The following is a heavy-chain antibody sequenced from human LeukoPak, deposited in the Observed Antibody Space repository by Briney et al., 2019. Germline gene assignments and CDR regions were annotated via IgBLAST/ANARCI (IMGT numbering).Heavy chain of an antibody. CDR3: ARRSTSGSYYDD. CDR1: GFTFSNYW. V-gene: IGHV3-74*03. CDR2: INSDGSTR. J-gene: IGHJ4*02. Sequence: PGGSLRLSCAASGFTFSNYWMHWVRQAPGKGLVWDSRINSDGSTRKYADSVKGRFTISRDNAKNTLYLQMNSLRAEDTAVYYCARRSTSGSYYDDWGQGILVTVSS. D-gene: IGHD3-10*01.